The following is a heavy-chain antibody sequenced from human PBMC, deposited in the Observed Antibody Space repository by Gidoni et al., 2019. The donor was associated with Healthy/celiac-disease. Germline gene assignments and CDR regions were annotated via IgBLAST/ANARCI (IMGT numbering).Heavy chain of an antibody. J-gene: IGHJ1*01. D-gene: IGHD2-21*02. V-gene: IGHV3-23*01. CDR3: AKDGGIVVATAPPAFQH. Sequence: EVQLLESGGGLVQPGGSLRLSCAASGFTFSSYAMSWVRQAPGKGLEGVSAISGSGGSTYYADSVKGRFTSSRDNAKNTLYLQMNSLRAEDTAVYYCAKDGGIVVATAPPAFQHWGQGTLVTVSS. CDR2: ISGSGGST. CDR1: GFTFSSYA.